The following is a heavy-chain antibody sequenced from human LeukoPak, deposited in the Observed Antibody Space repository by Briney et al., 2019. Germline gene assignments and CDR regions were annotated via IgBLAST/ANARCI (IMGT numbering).Heavy chain of an antibody. CDR2: MYPSGGST. CDR1: GYTLTNHY. Sequence: ASVKVSCKASGYTLTNHYIHWVRQAPGQGLEWMGIMYPSGGSTSYPQKFQGRVTMTRDTSTSTVYMELSSLRSEDTAVYYCARDRVSGGYVTFDYWGQGTLVTVSS. D-gene: IGHD5-12*01. V-gene: IGHV1-46*01. CDR3: ARDRVSGGYVTFDY. J-gene: IGHJ4*02.